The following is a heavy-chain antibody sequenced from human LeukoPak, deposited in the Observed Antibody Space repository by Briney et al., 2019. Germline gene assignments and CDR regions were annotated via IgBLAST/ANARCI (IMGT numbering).Heavy chain of an antibody. CDR2: IYYSGST. CDR3: ARGVPEYDASGWTEFADY. V-gene: IGHV4-59*01. D-gene: IGHD6-19*01. J-gene: IGHJ4*02. Sequence: SETLSLTCTVSGGSISSYYWSWIRQPPGKGLEWIGYIYYSGSTNYNPSLKSRVTISVDTSKDQFSLKLSSVTAADTAVYYCARGVPEYDASGWTEFADYWGQGTLVTVSS. CDR1: GGSISSYY.